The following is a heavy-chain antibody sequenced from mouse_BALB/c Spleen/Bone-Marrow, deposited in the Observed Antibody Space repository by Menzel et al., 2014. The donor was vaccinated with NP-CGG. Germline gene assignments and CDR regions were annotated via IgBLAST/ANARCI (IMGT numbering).Heavy chain of an antibody. CDR2: IDPSDSET. J-gene: IGHJ3*01. CDR1: GYSISSYW. V-gene: IGHV1S126*01. Sequence: VKLMESGPQLVRPGASVKISCKASGYSISSYWMHWVKQRPGQGLEWIGMIDPSDSETRLNQKFKDKATLTVDKSSSTAYMQLNSPTSEDSAVYYCAPHYFGSAWFAYWCQGTLVTVSA. CDR3: APHYFGSAWFAY. D-gene: IGHD1-2*01.